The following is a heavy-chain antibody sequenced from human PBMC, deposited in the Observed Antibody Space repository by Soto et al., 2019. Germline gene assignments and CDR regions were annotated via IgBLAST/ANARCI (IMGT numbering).Heavy chain of an antibody. CDR2: ISAYNDKT. CDR3: ARFTGISKWTFDS. V-gene: IGHV1-18*01. D-gene: IGHD1-26*01. J-gene: IGHJ4*02. CDR1: GYTFTSYG. Sequence: QVQLVQSGAEVKKPGASVKVSCRASGYTFTSYGISWVRQAPGQGLEWMGWISAYNDKTTYAQKFQGRLTMTTDTYSNTANMELRSLRYDDTPVYYCARFTGISKWTFDSWGQGTLVTVSS.